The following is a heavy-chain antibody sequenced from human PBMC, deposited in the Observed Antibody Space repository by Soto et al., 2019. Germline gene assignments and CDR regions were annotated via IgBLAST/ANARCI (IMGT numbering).Heavy chain of an antibody. V-gene: IGHV1-46*01. D-gene: IGHD2-21*01. J-gene: IGHJ4*02. Sequence: ASVKVSCKASGYTFTSYYIHWVRQAPGQGLEWMGIINPSGGTTSYVQKFQGRVTMTRDTSTSTVYMELSSLRSEDTAVYYCARATPKVRGDYDYWGQGTLVTVSS. CDR3: ARATPKVRGDYDY. CDR2: INPSGGTT. CDR1: GYTFTSYY.